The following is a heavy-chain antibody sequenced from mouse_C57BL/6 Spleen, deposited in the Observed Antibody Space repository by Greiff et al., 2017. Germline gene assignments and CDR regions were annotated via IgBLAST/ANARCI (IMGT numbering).Heavy chain of an antibody. V-gene: IGHV1-22*01. CDR2: INPNNGGT. CDR3: ARREDYEDYAMDY. CDR1: GYTFTDYN. Sequence: EVQLQQSGPELVKPGASVKMSCKASGYTFTDYNMHWVKQSHGKSLEWIGYINPNNGGTSYNQKFKGKATLTVNKSSSTAYMELRSLTSEDSAVYYCARREDYEDYAMDYWGQGTSVTVSS. D-gene: IGHD2-4*01. J-gene: IGHJ4*01.